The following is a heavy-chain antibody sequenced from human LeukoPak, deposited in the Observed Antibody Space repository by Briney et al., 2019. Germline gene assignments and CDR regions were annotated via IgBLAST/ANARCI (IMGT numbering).Heavy chain of an antibody. V-gene: IGHV3-30*18. J-gene: IGHJ4*02. D-gene: IGHD1-26*01. CDR2: ISYDGSNK. CDR1: GFTFSSYG. CDR3: AKDKGSYQAPFDY. Sequence: GGSLRLSCAASGFTFSSYGMHWVRQAPGKGLEWVAVISYDGSNKYYADSVKGRFTISRDNSENTLYLQMNSLRAEDTAVYYCAKDKGSYQAPFDYWGQGTLVTVSS.